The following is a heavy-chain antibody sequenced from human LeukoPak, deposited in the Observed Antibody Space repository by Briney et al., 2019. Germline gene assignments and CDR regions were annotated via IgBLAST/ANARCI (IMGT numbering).Heavy chain of an antibody. CDR3: TTYRSYSDY. J-gene: IGHJ4*02. CDR2: IKSKTEGGTA. CDR1: AFTFSSYE. Sequence: GGSLRLSCAASAFTFSSYEMNWVRQAPGKGLEWVGRIKSKTEGGTADYAAPVKGRFSISRDDSINTVYLEMNSLKTEDTAAYYCTTYRSYSDYWGQGALVTVSS. D-gene: IGHD1-14*01. V-gene: IGHV3-15*01.